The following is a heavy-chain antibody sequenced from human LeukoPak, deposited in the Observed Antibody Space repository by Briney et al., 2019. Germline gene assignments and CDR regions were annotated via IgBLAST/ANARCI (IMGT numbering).Heavy chain of an antibody. CDR1: GFTFSSYA. Sequence: SGGSLRLSCAASGFTFSSYAMHWVRQAPGKGLEWVAVISYDGSNKYYADSVKGRFTISRDNSKKTVYLQTNSLRAEDTAVYYFARDPSWLGYFDYWGQGTLVTVAS. CDR2: ISYDGSNK. CDR3: ARDPSWLGYFDY. D-gene: IGHD3-22*01. J-gene: IGHJ4*02. V-gene: IGHV3-30-3*01.